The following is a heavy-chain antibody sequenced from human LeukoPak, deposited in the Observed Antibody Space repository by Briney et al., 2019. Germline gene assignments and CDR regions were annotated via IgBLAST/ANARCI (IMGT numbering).Heavy chain of an antibody. D-gene: IGHD3-22*01. Sequence: GRSLRLSCAASGFTFSNYGMHWVRQAPGKGLEWVALIWHDGSQKNYADSVKGRFTISRDNSKNTLYLQMNSLRAEDTAVYYCAKELKGRVTMIVVVTALDYWGQGTLVTVSS. CDR2: IWHDGSQK. V-gene: IGHV3-33*06. CDR1: GFTFSNYG. CDR3: AKELKGRVTMIVVVTALDY. J-gene: IGHJ4*02.